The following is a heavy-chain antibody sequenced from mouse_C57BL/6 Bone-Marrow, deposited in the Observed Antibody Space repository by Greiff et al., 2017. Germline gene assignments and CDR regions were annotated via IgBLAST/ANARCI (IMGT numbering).Heavy chain of an antibody. CDR1: GYAFSSYW. V-gene: IGHV1-80*01. Sequence: QVQLKQSGAELVKPGASVKLSCKASGYAFSSYWMNWVKQRPGKGLEWIGQIYPGDGDTTYNGKFKGKATLTADKSSSTAYMQLSSLTSEGSAVYFCATTSLYYGSSYSWFAYWGQGTLVTVSA. D-gene: IGHD1-1*01. CDR3: ATTSLYYGSSYSWFAY. CDR2: IYPGDGDT. J-gene: IGHJ3*01.